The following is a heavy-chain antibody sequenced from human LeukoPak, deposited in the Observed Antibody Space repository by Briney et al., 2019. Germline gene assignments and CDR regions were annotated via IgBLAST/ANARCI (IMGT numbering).Heavy chain of an antibody. CDR1: SGSISSGPYY. J-gene: IGHJ6*03. CDR3: ARDLYVYMDV. Sequence: PSETLSLTCTVSSGSISSGPYYWGWIRQSPGKGLEWIGSISYSGTTYYNPSLKSRVTISEDTSKNQFSLKLSSVTAADTAVYYCARDLYVYMDVWGKGTTVTVSS. V-gene: IGHV4-39*07. D-gene: IGHD3-16*01. CDR2: ISYSGTT.